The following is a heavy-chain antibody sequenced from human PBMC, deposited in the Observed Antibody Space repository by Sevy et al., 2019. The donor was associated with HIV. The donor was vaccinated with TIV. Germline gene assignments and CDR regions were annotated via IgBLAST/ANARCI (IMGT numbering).Heavy chain of an antibody. CDR2: ISGTGDYT. CDR3: TKKMGGGSGMAILVDY. V-gene: IGHV3-23*01. CDR1: GFTFSSFA. J-gene: IGHJ4*02. D-gene: IGHD5-18*01. Sequence: PGGSLRLSCAASGFTFSSFAMGWVRQAPGKGLDWISVISGTGDYTYYADSVKGRFTISRDNSKNTLFLQMNSLRAEDTAIFYCTKKMGGGSGMAILVDYWGQGTLVTVSS.